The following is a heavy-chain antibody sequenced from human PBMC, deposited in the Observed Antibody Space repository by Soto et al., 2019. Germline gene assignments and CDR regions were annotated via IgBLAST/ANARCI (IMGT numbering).Heavy chain of an antibody. J-gene: IGHJ6*02. CDR2: IYYSGST. Sequence: SETLSLTCTVSGGSISSYYWSWIRQPPGKGLEWIGYIYYSGSTNYNPSLKSRVTISVDTSKNQFSLKLSSVTAADTAVYYCARDRARFGELSPPYYYGMDVWGQGTTVTVSS. CDR1: GGSISSYY. D-gene: IGHD3-10*01. V-gene: IGHV4-59*01. CDR3: ARDRARFGELSPPYYYGMDV.